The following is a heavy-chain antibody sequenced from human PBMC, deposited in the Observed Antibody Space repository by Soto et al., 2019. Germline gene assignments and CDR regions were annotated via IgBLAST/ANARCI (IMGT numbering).Heavy chain of an antibody. Sequence: GASVKVSCKASGGTFSSYAISWVRQAPGQGLEWMGGIIPIFGTANYAQKFQGRVTITADESTSTAYMELSSLRSEDTAMYYCARRSGDYVIDDYYGMDVWGQGTTVTVSS. CDR3: ARRSGDYVIDDYYGMDV. V-gene: IGHV1-69*13. CDR2: IIPIFGTA. CDR1: GGTFSSYA. D-gene: IGHD4-17*01. J-gene: IGHJ6*02.